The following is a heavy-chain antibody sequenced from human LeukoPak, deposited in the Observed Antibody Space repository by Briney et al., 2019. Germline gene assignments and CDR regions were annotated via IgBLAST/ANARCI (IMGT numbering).Heavy chain of an antibody. CDR3: ARRTDDYNYLDY. V-gene: IGHV3-30*03. J-gene: IGHJ4*02. CDR1: GFTFSSHG. CDR2: ISYDGSTK. D-gene: IGHD5-24*01. Sequence: GGSLRLSCAASGFTFSSHGMQWVRQAPGKGLEWVAVISYDGSTKYYADSVKGRFTISRDNSKSTLYLQMNSLRAEDTAVYYCARRTDDYNYLDYWGQGTLVTVSS.